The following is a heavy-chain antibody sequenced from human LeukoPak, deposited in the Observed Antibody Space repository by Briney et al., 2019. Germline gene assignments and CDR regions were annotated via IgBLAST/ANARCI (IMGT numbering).Heavy chain of an antibody. CDR2: IKSKAHGGTT. J-gene: IGHJ4*02. CDR3: AQHDYADF. V-gene: IGHV3-15*01. CDR1: GAPLRSHY. Sequence: ETLSLTCSVSGAPLRSHYWSWIRQSPGKGLEWVGRIKSKAHGGTTDYAAPVKGRFTISRDDSKNTLYLQINGLKTDDTAVYYCAQHDYADFWGQGTLVTVSS.